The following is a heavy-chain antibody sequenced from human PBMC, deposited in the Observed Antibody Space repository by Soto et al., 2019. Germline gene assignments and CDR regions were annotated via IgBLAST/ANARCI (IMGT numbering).Heavy chain of an antibody. CDR1: GFTVSSKY. CDR3: ARDDVLCDGGRCYGVPLDV. D-gene: IGHD2-15*01. J-gene: IGHJ6*04. Sequence: PGGSLRLSCAASGFTVSSKYMSWVRQAPGNGLEWVSLIQSGGPTYYADSVKGRFTISRDTSENTLHLQMDSLRAEDTAVYYCARDDVLCDGGRCYGVPLDVWGKRTTVTVSS. CDR2: IQSGGPT. V-gene: IGHV3-66*01.